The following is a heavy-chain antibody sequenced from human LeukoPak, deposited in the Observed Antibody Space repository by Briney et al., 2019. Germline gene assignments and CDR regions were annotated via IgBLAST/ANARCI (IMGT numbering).Heavy chain of an antibody. Sequence: PGGSLRLSCAASGFTVSSNYMSWVRQAPGKGLEWVSVIYSGGSTYYADSVKGRFTISRDNSKNTLYLQTNSLRAEDTAVYYCARGIAAAGKGYYYYYGMDVWGQGTTVTVSS. J-gene: IGHJ6*02. V-gene: IGHV3-53*01. CDR3: ARGIAAAGKGYYYYYGMDV. D-gene: IGHD6-13*01. CDR1: GFTVSSNY. CDR2: IYSGGST.